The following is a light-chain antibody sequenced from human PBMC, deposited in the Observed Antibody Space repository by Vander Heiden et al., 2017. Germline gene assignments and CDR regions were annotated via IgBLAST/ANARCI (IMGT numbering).Light chain of an antibody. J-gene: IGKJ1*01. CDR3: MQTLQKGT. V-gene: IGKV2-28*01. CDR1: PSLLHSYGYNY. Sequence: DLVMTQSPLSLPVTPGEPASISCRSSPSLLHSYGYNYLDWFLQRPGQSPQLLFYLGSFRASGVPDRFSGSGSGTDFTLKISRVEAEDVGVYYCMQTLQKGTFGQGTKVEIK. CDR2: LGS.